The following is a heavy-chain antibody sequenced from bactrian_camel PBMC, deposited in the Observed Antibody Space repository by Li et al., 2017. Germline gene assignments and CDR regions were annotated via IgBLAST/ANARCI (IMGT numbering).Heavy chain of an antibody. D-gene: IGHD6*01. J-gene: IGHJ4*01. CDR2: IESDGFT. CDR3: AADGLLTPEGCSLAGPGVYSY. V-gene: IGHV3S53*01. Sequence: HVQLVESGGGSVQAGGSLRLFCAAFGYTFSEICAGWFRQAPGKEREGVASIESDGFTTYSDSVKGRFTISTDNAEKTVSLQMTNLKEEDTAMYYCAADGLLTPEGCSLAGPGVYSYWGQGTQVTVS. CDR1: GYTFSEIC.